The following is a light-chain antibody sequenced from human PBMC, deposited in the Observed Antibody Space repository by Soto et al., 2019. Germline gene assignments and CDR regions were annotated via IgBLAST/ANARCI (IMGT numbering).Light chain of an antibody. J-gene: IGKJ2*01. CDR3: QQSYSTPTYP. Sequence: DIQMTQSPSSLSASVGDRVTITCRASQSISSYLNWYQQKPGKAPKLLIYAASSLQSGVLSRFSGSGSGTDFTLTISSLQPEDFATYYCQQSYSTPTYPFGQGTKLEIK. CDR2: AAS. V-gene: IGKV1-39*01. CDR1: QSISSY.